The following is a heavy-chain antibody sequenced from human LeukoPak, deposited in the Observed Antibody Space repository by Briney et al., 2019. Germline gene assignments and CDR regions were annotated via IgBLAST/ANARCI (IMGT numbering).Heavy chain of an antibody. CDR3: ARVPVASWIQLDS. J-gene: IGHJ4*02. Sequence: GGSLRLSCAASGFTVSSNYMSWVRQAPGKGLEWVSIIYSGGSTYFADSVKGRFTISTDNSKNTLYLQMNCLIAEDTALYYCARVPVASWIQLDSWGQGTLVTVSS. CDR1: GFTVSSNY. CDR2: IYSGGST. D-gene: IGHD6-13*01. V-gene: IGHV3-53*01.